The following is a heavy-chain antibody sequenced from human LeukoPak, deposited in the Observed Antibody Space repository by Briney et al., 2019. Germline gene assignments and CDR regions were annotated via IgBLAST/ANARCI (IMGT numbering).Heavy chain of an antibody. CDR3: ASNYYGSGRGH. D-gene: IGHD3-10*01. V-gene: IGHV4-59*01. CDR1: GGSISSYY. J-gene: IGHJ4*02. CDR2: IYYSGST. Sequence: PSETLSLTCTVSGGSISSYYWSWIRQPPGKGLEWIGYIYYSGSTNYNPSLKSRVTISVDTSKNQFSLKLSSVTAADTAVYYCASNYYGSGRGHWGQGTLVTVSS.